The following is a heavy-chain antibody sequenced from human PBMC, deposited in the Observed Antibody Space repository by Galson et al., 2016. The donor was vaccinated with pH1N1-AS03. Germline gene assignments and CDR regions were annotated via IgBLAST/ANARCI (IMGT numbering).Heavy chain of an antibody. CDR3: ASRSSVLYSYGSDV. V-gene: IGHV4-59*01. J-gene: IGHJ6*02. Sequence: SETLSLTCSVSGDSLDTFSWTWIRQPPGKGLEWIGFTFYGRSTHYNPSLKSQITISVDTSKNLFSLQLKSVTAADTAVYYCASRSSVLYSYGSDVWGQGTTVIVSS. CDR1: GDSLDTFS. CDR2: TFYGRST. D-gene: IGHD3-10*01.